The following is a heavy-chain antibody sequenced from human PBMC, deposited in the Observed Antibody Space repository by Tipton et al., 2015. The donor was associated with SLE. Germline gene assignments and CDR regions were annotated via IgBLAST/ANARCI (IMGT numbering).Heavy chain of an antibody. Sequence: TLSLTCTVSGGSISSSSYYWGWIRQPPGKGLEWIGSIYYSGSTYYNPSLKSRVTISVDMSKNQFSLKLSSVTAADTAVYYCARGMGATTKFDYWGQGTLVTVSS. D-gene: IGHD1-26*01. CDR1: GGSISSSSYY. CDR2: IYYSGST. J-gene: IGHJ4*02. V-gene: IGHV4-39*01. CDR3: ARGMGATTKFDY.